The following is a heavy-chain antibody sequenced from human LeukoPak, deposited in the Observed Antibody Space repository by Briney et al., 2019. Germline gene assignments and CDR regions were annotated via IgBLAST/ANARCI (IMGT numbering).Heavy chain of an antibody. CDR1: GFTFSSYS. CDR3: ARDGYSSSFDNWFDP. D-gene: IGHD6-13*01. CDR2: ISSSSSYI. V-gene: IGHV3-21*01. J-gene: IGHJ5*02. Sequence: GGSLRLSCAASGFTFSSYSMNWVRQAPGKGLEWVSSISSSSSYIYYADSVKGRFTISRDNAKNSLYLQMNSLRAEDTAVYYCARDGYSSSFDNWFDPWGQGTLVTVSS.